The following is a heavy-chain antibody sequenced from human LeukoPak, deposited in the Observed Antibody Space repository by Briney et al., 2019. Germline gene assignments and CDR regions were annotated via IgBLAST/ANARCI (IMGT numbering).Heavy chain of an antibody. V-gene: IGHV3-23*01. Sequence: GGSLRLSCAASGFTFSSYAMSWVRQAPGKGLEWVSAISGSGGSTYYADSVKGRFTISRGNSKNTLYLQMNSLRAEDTAVYYCAKERFGGYAGTYFDYWGQGTLVTVSS. CDR2: ISGSGGST. J-gene: IGHJ4*02. CDR3: AKERFGGYAGTYFDY. D-gene: IGHD3-22*01. CDR1: GFTFSSYA.